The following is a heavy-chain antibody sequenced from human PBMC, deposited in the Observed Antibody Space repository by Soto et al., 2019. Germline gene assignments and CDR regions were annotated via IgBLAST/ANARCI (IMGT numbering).Heavy chain of an antibody. CDR1: GYTFTGYY. J-gene: IGHJ6*02. CDR2: INPNSGGT. D-gene: IGHD1-26*01. CDR3: ARGIRVGANYYYYGMDV. V-gene: IGHV1-2*02. Sequence: ASVKVSCKASGYTFTGYYMHWVRQAPGQGLEWMGWINPNSGGTNYAQKFQGRVTMTRDTSISTAYMELSRLRSDDTAVYYCARGIRVGANYYYYGMDVWGQGTTVTVSS.